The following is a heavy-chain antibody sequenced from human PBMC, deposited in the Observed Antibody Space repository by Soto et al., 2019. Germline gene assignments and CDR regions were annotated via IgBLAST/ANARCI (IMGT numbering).Heavy chain of an antibody. CDR3: AKTSSWIQLWLPFDY. V-gene: IGHV3-30*18. CDR2: ISYDGSNK. Sequence: WGSLRLSCAASGFTFSSYGMHWVRQAPGKGLEWVAVISYDGSNKYYADSVKGRFTISRDNSKNTLYLQMNSLRAEDTAVYYCAKTSSWIQLWLPFDYWGQGTLVTVSS. CDR1: GFTFSSYG. D-gene: IGHD5-18*01. J-gene: IGHJ4*02.